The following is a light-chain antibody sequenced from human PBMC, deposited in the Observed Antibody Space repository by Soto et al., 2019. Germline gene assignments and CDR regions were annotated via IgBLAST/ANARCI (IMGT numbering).Light chain of an antibody. J-gene: IGLJ1*01. CDR2: GVS. CDR3: NSYTSHNTFV. Sequence: QSVLTQPASVSGSPGQSITISCTGTNSDVGAYNYVSWYQQHPGKAPKLIIYGVSSRPSGISNRFSGSKSGNTASLTISGLQAEDEADYYCNSYTSHNTFVFGSGTKVTVL. V-gene: IGLV2-14*03. CDR1: NSDVGAYNY.